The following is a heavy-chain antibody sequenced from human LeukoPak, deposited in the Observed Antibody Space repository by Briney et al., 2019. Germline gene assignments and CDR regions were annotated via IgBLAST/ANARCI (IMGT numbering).Heavy chain of an antibody. D-gene: IGHD2-2*01. V-gene: IGHV3-30*04. J-gene: IGHJ6*02. CDR2: ISYDGSNK. CDR1: GFTFSSYA. CDR3: ARVSSTHYGMDV. Sequence: PGGSLGLSCAASGFTFSSYAMHWVRQAPGKGLEWVAVISYDGSNKYYADSAKGRFTISRDNSKNTLYLQMNSLSAEDTAVYYCARVSSTHYGMDVWGQGTTVTVSS.